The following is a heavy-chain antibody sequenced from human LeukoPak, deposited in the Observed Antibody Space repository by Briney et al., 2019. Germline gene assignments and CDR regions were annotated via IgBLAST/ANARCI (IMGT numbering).Heavy chain of an antibody. V-gene: IGHV1-2*06. CDR2: INPNSGGT. Sequence: ASVKVSCKASGYTFTGYYMHWVRQAPGQGLEWMGRINPNSGGTNYAQKFQGRVTMTRDTSISTAYMELSRLRSDDTAVYYCAREGDFCSGSDYWGQGTLVTVSS. CDR1: GYTFTGYY. CDR3: AREGDFCSGSDY. J-gene: IGHJ4*02. D-gene: IGHD3-3*01.